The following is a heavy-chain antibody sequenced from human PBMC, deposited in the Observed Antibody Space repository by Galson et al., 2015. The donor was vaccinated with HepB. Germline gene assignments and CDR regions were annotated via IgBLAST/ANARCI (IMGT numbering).Heavy chain of an antibody. V-gene: IGHV3-30-3*01. Sequence: SLRLSCAASGFTFGDYAMHWVRQAPGKGLEWVAVISYDGSNKYYADSVKGRFTISRDNSKNTLYLQMNSLRAEDTAVYYCASLAAYYYDSSGAPIDYWGQGTLVTVSS. CDR3: ASLAAYYYDSSGAPIDY. D-gene: IGHD3-22*01. CDR2: ISYDGSNK. J-gene: IGHJ4*02. CDR1: GFTFGDYA.